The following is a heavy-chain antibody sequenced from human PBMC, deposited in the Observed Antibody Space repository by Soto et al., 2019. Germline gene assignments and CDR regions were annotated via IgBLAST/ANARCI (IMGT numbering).Heavy chain of an antibody. CDR2: IRSKANSYAT. V-gene: IGHV3-73*01. Sequence: GGSLRLSCAASGFTFSGSAMHWVRQASGKGLEWVGRIRSKANSYATAYAASVKGRFTISRDDSKNTAYLQMNSLKTEDTAVYYCTRHVENCSSCMYYYYYYMDVWGKGTTVTVSS. CDR1: GFTFSGSA. J-gene: IGHJ6*03. D-gene: IGHD2-2*01. CDR3: TRHVENCSSCMYYYYYYMDV.